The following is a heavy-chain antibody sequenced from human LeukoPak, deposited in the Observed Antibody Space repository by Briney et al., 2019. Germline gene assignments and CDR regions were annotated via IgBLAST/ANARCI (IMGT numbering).Heavy chain of an antibody. J-gene: IGHJ6*02. D-gene: IGHD6-19*01. Sequence: ASVKVSCKASGDTFTTYDINWVRQATGQGLEWMGWMNPNSGNTGYAQKFQGRVTMTRNPSITTAYMELSSLRSEDTAVYYCARGPVMGGWLYYYYYYGMDVWGQGTTVTVSS. CDR2: MNPNSGNT. V-gene: IGHV1-8*01. CDR1: GDTFTTYD. CDR3: ARGPVMGGWLYYYYYYGMDV.